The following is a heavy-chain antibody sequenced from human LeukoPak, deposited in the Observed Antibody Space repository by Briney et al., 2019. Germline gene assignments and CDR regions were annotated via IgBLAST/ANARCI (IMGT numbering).Heavy chain of an antibody. J-gene: IGHJ4*02. D-gene: IGHD4-17*01. CDR2: ISGSGGST. CDR1: GFTFSSYA. Sequence: GGSLRLSCAASGFTFSSYAMSWVRQAPGKGLEWVSAISGSGGSTYYADSVKGRFTISRDNSKNTLYLQMNSLRAEDTAVYYCATYDGDYVDYFDYWGQGTLVTVSS. CDR3: ATYDGDYVDYFDY. V-gene: IGHV3-23*01.